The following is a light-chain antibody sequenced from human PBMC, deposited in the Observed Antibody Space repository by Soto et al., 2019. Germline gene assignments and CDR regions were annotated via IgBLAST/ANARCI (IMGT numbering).Light chain of an antibody. J-gene: IGKJ5*01. CDR1: QSVSSY. CDR2: DAS. V-gene: IGKV3-11*01. CDR3: QQRSNGIT. Sequence: EIVLTQSPATLSLSPGESATLSCRASQSVSSYLAWYQQKPGQAPRLLIYDASNSATGIPARFSGSGSGTDFTLTISSLEPEDFAVYYCQQRSNGITFVQGTRLEIK.